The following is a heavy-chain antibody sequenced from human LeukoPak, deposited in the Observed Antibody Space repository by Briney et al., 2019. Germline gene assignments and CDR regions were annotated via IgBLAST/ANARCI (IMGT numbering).Heavy chain of an antibody. D-gene: IGHD3-10*01. CDR2: ISSSSSYI. V-gene: IGHV3-21*04. CDR1: GFTLSGYS. Sequence: GGSLRLSCAASGFTLSGYSMNWVRQAPGKGLEWVSSISSSSSYIYYADSVKGRFTISRDNAKKSMYLQMNSLRAEDTAVYYCARPDYYGSGRFDPWGQGTLVTVSS. J-gene: IGHJ5*02. CDR3: ARPDYYGSGRFDP.